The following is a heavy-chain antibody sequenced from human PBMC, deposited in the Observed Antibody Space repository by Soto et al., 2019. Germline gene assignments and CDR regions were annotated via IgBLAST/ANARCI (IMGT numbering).Heavy chain of an antibody. CDR3: ARPMGSTNNWFDP. CDR2: IYYSGST. D-gene: IGHD2-2*01. J-gene: IGHJ5*02. Sequence: SDTLSLTCTASSGSISISIDYVAWNRQPPGKGLEWIGSIYYSGSTYYNPSLKSRVTISVDTSKNQFSLKLSSVTAADTAVYYCARPMGSTNNWFDPWGQGTLVTVSS. CDR1: SGSISISIDY. V-gene: IGHV4-39*01.